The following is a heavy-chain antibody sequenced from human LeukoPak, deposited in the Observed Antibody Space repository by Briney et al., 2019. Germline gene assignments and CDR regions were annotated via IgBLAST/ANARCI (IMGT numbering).Heavy chain of an antibody. CDR1: GYSFISFW. J-gene: IGHJ3*02. V-gene: IGHV5-51*01. Sequence: AEAPLIFCYASGYSFISFWNGWGRRMPGRSRVGMGTIFTLYSDTRFSPSFQGQVTISADKSISTAYLQWNSLKASDTAMYYCARHLFSLVAAIEGAFDIWGQGTMVTVSS. CDR3: ARHLFSLVAAIEGAFDI. CDR2: IFTLYSDT. D-gene: IGHD5-12*01.